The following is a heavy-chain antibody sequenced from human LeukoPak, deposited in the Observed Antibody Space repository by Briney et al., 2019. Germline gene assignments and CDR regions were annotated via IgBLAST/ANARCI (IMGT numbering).Heavy chain of an antibody. CDR2: VSYDASKK. CDR1: GFTFSSYG. J-gene: IGHJ4*02. CDR3: ARATYSSSWQNDY. D-gene: IGHD6-13*01. Sequence: GGSLRLSCAASGFTFSSYGMHWVRQAPGKGLEWVAVVSYDASKKFYADSAKGRFTISRDNSKNTLSLQMNCLRPEDTAVYYCARATYSSSWQNDYWGQGTLVTVSS. V-gene: IGHV3-30*03.